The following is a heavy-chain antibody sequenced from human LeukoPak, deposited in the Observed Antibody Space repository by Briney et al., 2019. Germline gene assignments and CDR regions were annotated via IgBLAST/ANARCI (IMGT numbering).Heavy chain of an antibody. V-gene: IGHV3-48*01. CDR2: ISSSSSTI. Sequence: GGSLRLSCAASGFTFSSYSMNWVRQAPGKGLEWVSHISSSSSTIYYADSVKGRFTISRDNAKNSPYLQMNSLRAEDTAVYYCARYYDFWSGYWSTDYYYYMDVWGKGTTVTVSS. CDR3: ARYYDFWSGYWSTDYYYYMDV. D-gene: IGHD3-3*01. J-gene: IGHJ6*03. CDR1: GFTFSSYS.